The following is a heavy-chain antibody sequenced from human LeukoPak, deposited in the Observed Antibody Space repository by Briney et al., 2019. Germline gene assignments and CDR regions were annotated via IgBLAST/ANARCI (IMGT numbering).Heavy chain of an antibody. CDR1: GYTFTSYG. CDR2: ISAYNGNT. Sequence: ASVKVSCKASGYTFTSYGISWVRQAPGQGLEWMGWISAYNGNTNCAQKLQGRVTMTTDTSTSTAYMELRSLRSDDTAVYYCARGVGYYGSGSYYYYYYYMDVWGKGTTVTISS. D-gene: IGHD3-10*01. V-gene: IGHV1-18*01. J-gene: IGHJ6*03. CDR3: ARGVGYYGSGSYYYYYYYMDV.